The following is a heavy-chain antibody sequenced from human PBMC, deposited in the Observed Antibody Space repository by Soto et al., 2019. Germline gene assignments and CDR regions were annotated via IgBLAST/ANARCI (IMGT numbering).Heavy chain of an antibody. Sequence: QVQLVQSGAEVKKPGCSVKVSCKASGDTFTTNSLNWVRQAPGQGLEWMGGIIPVVGTTKYAQKYQDSVTISGDKSTNTAYMERSSLRSDDTAVYYCARSLLYATTDFDYGGQGTPVTVSS. V-gene: IGHV1-69*06. CDR1: GDTFTTNS. J-gene: IGHJ4*02. D-gene: IGHD2-8*01. CDR3: ARSLLYATTDFDY. CDR2: IIPVVGTT.